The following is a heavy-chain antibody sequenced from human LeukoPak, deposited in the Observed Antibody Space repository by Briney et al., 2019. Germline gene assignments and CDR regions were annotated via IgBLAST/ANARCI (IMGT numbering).Heavy chain of an antibody. J-gene: IGHJ5*02. D-gene: IGHD3-3*01. CDR1: GSRFTSYW. V-gene: IGHV5-51*01. Sequence: GGSLKISCQGSGSRFTSYWIGWVRQLPGKGLEWMGIIYPGDSDTRYSPSFQGQVTISADKSISTAYLQWSSLKASDTAMYYCARTYSSYDFWSGYFNWFDPWGQGTLVTVSS. CDR2: IYPGDSDT. CDR3: ARTYSSYDFWSGYFNWFDP.